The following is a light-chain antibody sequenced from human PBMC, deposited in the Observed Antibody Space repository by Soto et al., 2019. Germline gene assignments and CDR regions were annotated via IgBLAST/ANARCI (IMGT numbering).Light chain of an antibody. CDR2: DAS. Sequence: EIVLTQSPATLSLSPGERATLSCRARQSVSSYLAWYQQKPGHAPRLHICDASNRDTAFPARFSGSGSGTDFALTISSLEPEDFAVYYCQQRSNSITFGQGTRLEIK. J-gene: IGKJ5*01. V-gene: IGKV3-11*01. CDR3: QQRSNSIT. CDR1: QSVSSY.